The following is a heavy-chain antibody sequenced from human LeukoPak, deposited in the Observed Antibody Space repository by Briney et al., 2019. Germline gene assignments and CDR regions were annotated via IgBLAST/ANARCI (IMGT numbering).Heavy chain of an antibody. CDR3: GVEVAVAYNAFVI. V-gene: IGHV3-49*03. Sequence: PGGSLRLSCAASGFTFGDYAMSWFRQAPGKGLEWVGFIRSEAYGGTTEYAASVKGRFTFSRDDSKSIAYLQMNSLKTEDTAVYYCGVEVAVAYNAFVIWGQGTMVTVSS. J-gene: IGHJ3*02. CDR1: GFTFGDYA. CDR2: IRSEAYGGTT. D-gene: IGHD6-19*01.